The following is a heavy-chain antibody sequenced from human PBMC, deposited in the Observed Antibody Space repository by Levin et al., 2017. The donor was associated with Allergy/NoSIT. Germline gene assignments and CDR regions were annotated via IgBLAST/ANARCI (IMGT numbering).Heavy chain of an antibody. CDR3: ARGVGGYQYNYYGMDV. Sequence: GGSLRLSCVASGFTFSGYAMSWVAQAPGKGLEWVSAMSATGDRTYYADSMKGRFTISRDNSKKTLYLQMNRLRAEETAVYYCARGVGGYQYNYYGMDVWGQGTTVTVSS. CDR1: GFTFSGYA. CDR2: MSATGDRT. D-gene: IGHD5-24*01. J-gene: IGHJ6*02. V-gene: IGHV3-23*01.